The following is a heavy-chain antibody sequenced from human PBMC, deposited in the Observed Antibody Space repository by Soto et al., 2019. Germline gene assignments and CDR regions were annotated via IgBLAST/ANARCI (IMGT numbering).Heavy chain of an antibody. CDR3: ARVLTGSWNWFDP. CDR1: GFTFSSYW. CDR2: INSDGSRT. Sequence: EVQLVESGGGLVQPGESLRLSCAASGFTFSSYWMHWVRQAPGKGRVWVSRINSDGSRTNYADSVKGRFTVSRDNAKNTQYLQMNSLRAADTAVYYCARVLTGSWNWFDPWGQGTLVTLSS. D-gene: IGHD6-13*01. J-gene: IGHJ5*02. V-gene: IGHV3-74*01.